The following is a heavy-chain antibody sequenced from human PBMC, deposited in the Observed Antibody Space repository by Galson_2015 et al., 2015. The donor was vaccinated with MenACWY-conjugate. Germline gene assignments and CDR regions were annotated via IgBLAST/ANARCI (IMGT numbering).Heavy chain of an antibody. CDR1: GFTFSNYW. CDR3: ARDLGWLQFDY. CDR2: IKEDGSNK. V-gene: IGHV3-7*03. Sequence: SLRLSCAASGFTFSNYWMSWVRQAPGKGLEWVANIKEDGSNKYYVDSVKGRFTISRDNAKISLYLQMNSLRAEDTAVYYCARDLGWLQFDYWGQGTLVTVSS. J-gene: IGHJ4*02. D-gene: IGHD5-24*01.